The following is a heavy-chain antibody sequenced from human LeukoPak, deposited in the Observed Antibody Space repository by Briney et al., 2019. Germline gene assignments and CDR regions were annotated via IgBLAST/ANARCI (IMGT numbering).Heavy chain of an antibody. CDR1: GYTFTGYY. CDR3: ARVARMWVISYYFDY. J-gene: IGHJ4*02. V-gene: IGHV1-69*06. CDR2: IIPIFGTA. D-gene: IGHD3-16*02. Sequence: ASVKLSCQASGYTFTGYYMHWVRQAPGQGLEWMGGIIPIFGTANYAQKFQGRVTITADKSTSTAYMELSSLRSEDTAVYYCARVARMWVISYYFDYWGQGTLVTVSS.